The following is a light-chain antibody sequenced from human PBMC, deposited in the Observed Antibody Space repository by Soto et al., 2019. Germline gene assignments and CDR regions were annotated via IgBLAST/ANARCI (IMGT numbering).Light chain of an antibody. CDR1: QSIRSW. CDR2: DAY. V-gene: IGKV1-5*01. CDR3: QKYNSYPWK. J-gene: IGKJ1*01. Sequence: IQMTQSPPSLSASILYRVIITFRASQSIRSWLAWYQQKPGKAPKLLIYDAYSLESGVPSRFSGRRSGTEFTLTISSLQPDDFATYYCQKYNSYPWKFGRGTKVDIK.